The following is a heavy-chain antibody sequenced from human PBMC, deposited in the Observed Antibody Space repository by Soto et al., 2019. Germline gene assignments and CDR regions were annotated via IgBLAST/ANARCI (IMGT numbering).Heavy chain of an antibody. CDR2: ISAYNGNT. CDR3: ARVVDSSGWLSVYVFAP. Sequence: GASAKVSCKASGDTFASYGISWVRQAPGEGLEWMGWISAYNGNTNYAQKLQGRVTMTTDTSTSTAYMELRSLRSDDTAVYYCARVVDSSGWLSVYVFAPWGHGTLVTVSS. V-gene: IGHV1-18*04. D-gene: IGHD6-19*01. CDR1: GDTFASYG. J-gene: IGHJ5*02.